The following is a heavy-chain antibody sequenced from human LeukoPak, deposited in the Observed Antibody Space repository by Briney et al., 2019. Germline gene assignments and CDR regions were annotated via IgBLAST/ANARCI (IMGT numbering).Heavy chain of an antibody. Sequence: DSVKVSCTASGYTFTSSGISWVRQAPGQGLEWMGWISAYNGNTNYAQKLQGRVTMTTDTSTSTAYMELRSLRSDDTAVYYCARAPYYYDSSGPRLDYWGQGTLITVSS. J-gene: IGHJ4*02. CDR3: ARAPYYYDSSGPRLDY. CDR1: GYTFTSSG. CDR2: ISAYNGNT. D-gene: IGHD3-22*01. V-gene: IGHV1-18*01.